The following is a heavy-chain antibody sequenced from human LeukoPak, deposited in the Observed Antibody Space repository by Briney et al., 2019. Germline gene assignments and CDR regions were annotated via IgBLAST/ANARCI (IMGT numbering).Heavy chain of an antibody. J-gene: IGHJ6*02. CDR2: ISSSSSYI. CDR3: AREIVVVVAATDYYGMDV. D-gene: IGHD2-15*01. V-gene: IGHV3-21*01. Sequence: GGSLRLSCAASGFTFSSYSMNWVRQAPGKGLEWVSSISSSSSYIYYADSVKGRFTISRDNAKNSLYLQMNSLRAEDTAVYYCAREIVVVVAATDYYGMDVWGQGTTVTVSS. CDR1: GFTFSSYS.